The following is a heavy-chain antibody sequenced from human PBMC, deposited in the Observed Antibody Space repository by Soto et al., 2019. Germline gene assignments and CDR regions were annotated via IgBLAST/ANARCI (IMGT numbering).Heavy chain of an antibody. D-gene: IGHD6-13*01. CDR2: IKQDGSEK. CDR1: GFTLSSYW. J-gene: IGHJ6*02. V-gene: IGHV3-7*01. CDR3: AREHSSSHPSQAYYYYGMDV. Sequence: EVQLVESGGGLVQPGGSLRLSCAASGFTLSSYWMSWVRQAPGKGLEWVANIKQDGSEKYYVDSVKGRFTISRDNAKNSLYLQMNSLRAEDTAVYYCAREHSSSHPSQAYYYYGMDVWGQGTTVTVSS.